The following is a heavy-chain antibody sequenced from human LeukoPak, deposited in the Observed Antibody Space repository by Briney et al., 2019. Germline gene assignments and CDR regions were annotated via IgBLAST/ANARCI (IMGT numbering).Heavy chain of an antibody. CDR2: ISYDGSNK. CDR3: ARDTDSWDSYYFDY. V-gene: IGHV3-30*04. Sequence: GGSLRLSCAASGFTFSSYAMHWVRQAPGKGLEWVAVISYDGSNKYYADSVKGRFTISRDNSKNTLYLQMNSLRAEVTAVYYCARDTDSWDSYYFDYWGQGTLVTVSS. J-gene: IGHJ4*02. D-gene: IGHD6-13*01. CDR1: GFTFSSYA.